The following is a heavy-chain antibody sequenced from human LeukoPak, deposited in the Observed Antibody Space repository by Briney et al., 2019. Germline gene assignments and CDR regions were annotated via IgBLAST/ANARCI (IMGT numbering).Heavy chain of an antibody. D-gene: IGHD6-13*01. CDR2: LYNGGDT. Sequence: SETLSLTCTVSGASIGSFYCVWIRQPAGKGLEWIGRLYNGGDTNYSPSLRSRVTMPVDTSKNQFSLKLKSVTAADTAVYYCARGVEASGVGFYAFDIWGQGKMVTVSS. V-gene: IGHV4-4*07. CDR3: ARGVEASGVGFYAFDI. J-gene: IGHJ3*02. CDR1: GASIGSFY.